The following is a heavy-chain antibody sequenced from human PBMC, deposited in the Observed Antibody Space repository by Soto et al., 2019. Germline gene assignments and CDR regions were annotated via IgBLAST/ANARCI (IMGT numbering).Heavy chain of an antibody. CDR2: ISTVNGHT. Sequence: QVQLVQSGAELKKPGASVTVSCEASGYDFLTYAITWVRQVPGQGLQWMGWISTVNGHTNYAQNLQDRVTMTTETTTTTAHLEMRGLRSDDTAVYYCARRVQVWLAANYGLDVWGQGTTVTVSS. V-gene: IGHV1-18*01. J-gene: IGHJ6*02. D-gene: IGHD5-18*01. CDR3: ARRVQVWLAANYGLDV. CDR1: GYDFLTYA.